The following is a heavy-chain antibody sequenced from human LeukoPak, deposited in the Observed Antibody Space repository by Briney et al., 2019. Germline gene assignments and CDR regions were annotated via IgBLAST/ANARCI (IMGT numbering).Heavy chain of an antibody. J-gene: IGHJ6*04. Sequence: SETLSLTCTVSGGSISSYYWSWIRQPPGKGLEWIGYIYYSGSTNYNPSLKSRVTISVDTSKNQFSLKLSSVTAADTAVYYCARIGLWFGELSTYYYYGMDVWGKGTTVTVSS. D-gene: IGHD3-10*01. V-gene: IGHV4-59*01. CDR1: GGSISSYY. CDR2: IYYSGST. CDR3: ARIGLWFGELSTYYYYGMDV.